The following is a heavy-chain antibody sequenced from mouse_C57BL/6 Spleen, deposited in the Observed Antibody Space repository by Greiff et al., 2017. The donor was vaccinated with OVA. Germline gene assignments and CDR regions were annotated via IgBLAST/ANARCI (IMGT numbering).Heavy chain of an antibody. Sequence: EVQRVESVAELVRPGASVKLSCTASGFNIKNTYMHWVKQRPEQGLEWIGRIDPANGNTKYAPKFKGKGTRTADTSSNTAYLQLSSLTSEDTAIYYCARSGYDCDSRYAMDYWGQGTSVTVSS. J-gene: IGHJ4*01. CDR1: GFNIKNTY. CDR3: ARSGYDCDSRYAMDY. CDR2: IDPANGNT. V-gene: IGHV14-3*01. D-gene: IGHD2-4*01.